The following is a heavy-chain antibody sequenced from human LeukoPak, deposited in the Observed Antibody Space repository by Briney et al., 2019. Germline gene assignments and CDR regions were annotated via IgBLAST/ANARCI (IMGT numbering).Heavy chain of an antibody. Sequence: SQTLSLTRTVSIGSISSSSYYWGSIRQPPGKGLEWIGPIYYNGSTYYNPSLKSRLTISVDTSKNQFSLKLSSVTAEETAVYYCARQDYDFWSGSYYMDVWGRGTMVTVSS. CDR1: IGSISSSSYY. CDR2: IYYNGST. V-gene: IGHV4-39*01. J-gene: IGHJ6*03. CDR3: ARQDYDFWSGSYYMDV. D-gene: IGHD3-3*01.